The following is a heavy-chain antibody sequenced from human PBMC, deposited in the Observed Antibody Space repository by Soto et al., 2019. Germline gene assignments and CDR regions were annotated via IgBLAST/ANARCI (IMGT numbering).Heavy chain of an antibody. D-gene: IGHD2-15*01. CDR1: GFPLSTYG. Sequence: EVQLLESGGGLVQPGGSLRLSCAASGFPLSTYGMTWVRQAPGKGLEWVSAITGTGGNTYYVDSVKGRFTSSRDNSKNRLYLQVTSLRVEDTAVYYCARIRGYWYGLDVWGQGNTVTVSS. CDR3: ARIRGYWYGLDV. J-gene: IGHJ6*02. CDR2: ITGTGGNT. V-gene: IGHV3-23*01.